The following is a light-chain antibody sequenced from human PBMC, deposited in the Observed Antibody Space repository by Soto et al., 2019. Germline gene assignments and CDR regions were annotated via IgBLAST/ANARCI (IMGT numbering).Light chain of an antibody. V-gene: IGKV3-11*01. CDR2: DAS. CDR3: QHRSNLTPAFT. Sequence: EIVLTQSPATLSLSPGERATLSCRASQSVSSYLAWYQQKPGQAPRLLIYDASNRATGIPARFSGSGSGTDFTLTISSLEPEDFAVYYCQHRSNLTPAFTFGPGTKVDIK. CDR1: QSVSSY. J-gene: IGKJ3*01.